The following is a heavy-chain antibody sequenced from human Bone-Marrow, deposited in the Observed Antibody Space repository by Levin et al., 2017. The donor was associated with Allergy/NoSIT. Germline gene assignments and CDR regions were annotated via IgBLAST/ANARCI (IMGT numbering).Heavy chain of an antibody. V-gene: IGHV3-49*03. D-gene: IGHD5-24*01. J-gene: IGHJ4*02. CDR1: GFTFGDYA. Sequence: GESLKISCTASGFTFGDYAMSWFRQAPGKGLEWVGFIRSKAYGGTTEYAASVKGRFTISRDDSKSIAYLQMNSLKTEDTAVYYCTGSRDGYNDFDYWGQGTLVTVSS. CDR2: IRSKAYGGTT. CDR3: TGSRDGYNDFDY.